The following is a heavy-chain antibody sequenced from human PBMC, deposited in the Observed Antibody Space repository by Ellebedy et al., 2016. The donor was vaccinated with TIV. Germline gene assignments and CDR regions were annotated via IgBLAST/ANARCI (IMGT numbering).Heavy chain of an antibody. Sequence: SETLSLTXAVSGGSIRSSNWWSWVRQPPGKGLEWIGEIYHSGSTNYNPSLKSRVTISVDKSKNQFSLKLSSVTAADTAVYYCARVSVAAAVNYYYYGMDVWGQGTTVTVSS. CDR2: IYHSGST. CDR1: GGSIRSSNW. J-gene: IGHJ6*02. D-gene: IGHD6-13*01. V-gene: IGHV4-4*02. CDR3: ARVSVAAAVNYYYYGMDV.